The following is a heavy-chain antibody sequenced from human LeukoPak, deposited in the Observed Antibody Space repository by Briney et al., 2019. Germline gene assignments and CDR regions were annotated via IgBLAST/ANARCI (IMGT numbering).Heavy chain of an antibody. CDR1: GGTFSSYA. V-gene: IGHV1-69*13. D-gene: IGHD3-22*01. Sequence: SVKVSCKASGGTFSSYAISWVRQAPGQGLEWMGGIIPIFGTANYAQKFQGRVTITADESTSTAYMELSSLRSVDTAVYYRASPRGDYYDSSGYLYYFDYWGQGTLVTVSS. J-gene: IGHJ4*02. CDR3: ASPRGDYYDSSGYLYYFDY. CDR2: IIPIFGTA.